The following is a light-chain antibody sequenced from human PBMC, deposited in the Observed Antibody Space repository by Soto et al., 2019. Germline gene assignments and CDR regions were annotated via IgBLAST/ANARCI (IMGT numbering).Light chain of an antibody. J-gene: IGKJ1*01. V-gene: IGKV3-15*01. CDR1: QSVSGN. CDR3: QQYNFWPET. Sequence: EIVMTQSPVTLSVSPVERATLSCLASQSVSGNLAWYQQKPGQAPRLLIYGVSARATGIPARFSGSGFGTEFTLTISSLQSEDFALYYCQQYNFWPETFGQGTKVDI. CDR2: GVS.